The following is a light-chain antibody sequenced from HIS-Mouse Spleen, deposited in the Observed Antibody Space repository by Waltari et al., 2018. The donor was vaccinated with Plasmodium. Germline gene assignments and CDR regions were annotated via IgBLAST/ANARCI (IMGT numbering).Light chain of an antibody. V-gene: IGKV1-39*01. Sequence: DIQMTQSPSSLSASVGDRVTITCRASQSISSYLNWYQQKPGKAPKLLIYAASSLQSGVPSRFSGSGSGTDFIISSLQPEDFATYYCQQSYSTPPYTFGQGTKLEIK. CDR2: AAS. CDR1: QSISSY. CDR3: QQSYSTPPYT. J-gene: IGKJ2*01.